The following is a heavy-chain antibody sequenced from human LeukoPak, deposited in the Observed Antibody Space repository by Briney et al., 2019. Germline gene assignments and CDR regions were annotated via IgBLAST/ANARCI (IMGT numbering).Heavy chain of an antibody. CDR2: ISGFNGYT. CDR1: GNTFSNYG. D-gene: IGHD6-19*01. Sequence: ASVKVSCKASGNTFSNYGISWVRQAPGQGLEWMGWISGFNGYTRYAQNLQGRVTMTTDTSTSTAYMELRSLISDDTAVYYCARDLGYTSEWLDYWGQGTLVTVSS. CDR3: ARDLGYTSEWLDY. J-gene: IGHJ4*02. V-gene: IGHV1-18*01.